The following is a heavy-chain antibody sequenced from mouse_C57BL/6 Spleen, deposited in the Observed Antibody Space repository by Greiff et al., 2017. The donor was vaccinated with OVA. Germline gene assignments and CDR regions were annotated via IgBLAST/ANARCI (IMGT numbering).Heavy chain of an antibody. CDR2: IWRGGST. CDR1: GFSLTSYG. CDR3: AKEGPWFAY. J-gene: IGHJ3*01. Sequence: VKLVESGPGLVQPSQSLSITCTVSGFSLTSYGVQWVRQSPGKGLEWLGVIWRGGSTDYNAAFMSRLSITKDNSKSQVFFKMNSLQADDTAIYYCAKEGPWFAYWGQGTLVTVSA. V-gene: IGHV2-5*01.